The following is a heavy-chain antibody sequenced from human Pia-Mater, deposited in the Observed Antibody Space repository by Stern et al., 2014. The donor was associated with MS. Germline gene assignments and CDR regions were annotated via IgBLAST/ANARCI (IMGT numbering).Heavy chain of an antibody. CDR3: ASGRGYSGYDI. Sequence: QVQLVKSGAEVKKPGASVKVSCKASGYTFTSYFIHWVRQAPGQGFEWLGIIDPSDGSTTYAQKFQGRVTMTRDTSASTVHMALSGLRFEDTAMYYCASGRGYSGYDIWGQGTLVTVSS. D-gene: IGHD5-12*01. J-gene: IGHJ4*02. CDR2: IDPSDGST. CDR1: GYTFTSYF. V-gene: IGHV1-46*01.